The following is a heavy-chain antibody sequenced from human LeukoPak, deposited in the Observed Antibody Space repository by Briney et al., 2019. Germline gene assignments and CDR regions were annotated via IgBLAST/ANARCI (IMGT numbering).Heavy chain of an antibody. CDR2: VAPLLETT. J-gene: IGHJ5*02. D-gene: IGHD1-26*01. V-gene: IGHV1-69*01. CDR1: GGTFSSYS. Sequence: ASVKVSCKAPGGTFSSYSITRVRQAPGQGLEWMGGVAPLLETTHYAPKFRGRMTITADESTSTAYMELTSLRSDDTAVYYCARDRIVVALGWLDPWGQGTLVTVSS. CDR3: ARDRIVVALGWLDP.